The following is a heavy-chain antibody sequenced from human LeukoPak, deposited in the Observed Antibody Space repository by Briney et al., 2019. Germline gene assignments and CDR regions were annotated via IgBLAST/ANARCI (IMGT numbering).Heavy chain of an antibody. V-gene: IGHV3-21*01. CDR1: GFTFSSYS. Sequence: PGGSLRLSCAASGFTFSSYSMNWVRQAPGKGLEWVSSISSSSRYIYYADSVKGRFTISRDNAKNSLYLQMNSLRAEDTAVYYCARKQLVEVVAAGGAFDYWGQGTLVTVSS. J-gene: IGHJ4*02. CDR3: ARKQLVEVVAAGGAFDY. D-gene: IGHD6-6*01. CDR2: ISSSSRYI.